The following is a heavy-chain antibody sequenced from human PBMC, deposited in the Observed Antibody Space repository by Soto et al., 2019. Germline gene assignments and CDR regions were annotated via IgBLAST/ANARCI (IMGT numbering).Heavy chain of an antibody. CDR1: GGSISSGGYY. J-gene: IGHJ4*02. Sequence: SETLSLTCTVSGGSISSGGYYWSWIRQHPGKGLEWIGYIYYSGSTYYNPSLKSRVTISVDTSKNQFSLKLSSVTAADTAVYYCARSPILDYSNSGGNFDYWGQGTRVTVSS. CDR3: ARSPILDYSNSGGNFDY. CDR2: IYYSGST. V-gene: IGHV4-31*03. D-gene: IGHD4-4*01.